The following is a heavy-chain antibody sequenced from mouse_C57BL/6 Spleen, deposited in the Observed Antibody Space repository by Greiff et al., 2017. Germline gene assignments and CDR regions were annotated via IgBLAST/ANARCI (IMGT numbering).Heavy chain of an antibody. CDR3: ARIPYYYVNSTYAMDY. CDR2: IYPGDGDT. V-gene: IGHV1-80*01. CDR1: GYAFRSYW. D-gene: IGHD1-1*01. Sequence: VQLQQSGAELVQPGASVKISCKASGYAFRSYWMNWVKQRPGKGLEWIGQIYPGDGDTNYNGQVKGKATLTTDKSSSTAYMQLRSRTSEDSAVYFCARIPYYYVNSTYAMDYWGQGTSVTVSS. J-gene: IGHJ4*01.